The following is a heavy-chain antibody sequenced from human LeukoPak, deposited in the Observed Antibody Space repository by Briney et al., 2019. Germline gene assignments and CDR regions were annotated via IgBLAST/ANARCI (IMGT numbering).Heavy chain of an antibody. CDR1: GFTFSSYE. CDR2: ISSSGSTI. CDR3: ARDQAWFGEYYLDY. D-gene: IGHD3-10*01. V-gene: IGHV3-48*03. J-gene: IGHJ4*02. Sequence: GGSLRLSCAASGFTFSSYEMNWVRQAPGKGLEWVSYISSSGSTIYYADSVKGRFTISRDNAKNSLYLQMNSLRAEDTAVYYCARDQAWFGEYYLDYWGQGTLVTVSS.